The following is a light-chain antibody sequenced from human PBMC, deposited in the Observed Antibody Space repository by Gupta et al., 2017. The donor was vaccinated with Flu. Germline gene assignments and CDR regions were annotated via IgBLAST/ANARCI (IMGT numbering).Light chain of an antibody. CDR3: RQHNGFPGT. CDR1: QAIGND. J-gene: IGKJ1*01. V-gene: IGKV1-17*01. Sequence: DIHMTQSPSSLSASVGDEVTITCRASQAIGNDLAWYQQKPGKAPKCLIYAASSLQSGVPSRFSGSGYGTEFTLTISSLQPEEFATYYCRQHNGFPGTFAQGTKVEIK. CDR2: AAS.